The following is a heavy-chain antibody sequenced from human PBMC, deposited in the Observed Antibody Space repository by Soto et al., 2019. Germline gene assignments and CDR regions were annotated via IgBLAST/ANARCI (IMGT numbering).Heavy chain of an antibody. J-gene: IGHJ3*02. CDR2: ISSNSAYI. Sequence: GGSLRLSCAASGFTFRSFTLNWVRQAPGTGLEWVSTISSNSAYIYYTDALRGRFTISRDNAKNSLYLQMNSLRAEDTAVYYCARDLIMIDNAFDIWGQGTMVTVSS. CDR3: ARDLIMIDNAFDI. D-gene: IGHD3-16*01. CDR1: GFTFRSFT. V-gene: IGHV3-21*04.